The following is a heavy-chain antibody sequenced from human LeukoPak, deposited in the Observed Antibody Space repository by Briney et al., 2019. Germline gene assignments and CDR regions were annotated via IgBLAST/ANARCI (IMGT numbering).Heavy chain of an antibody. CDR2: IRYDGSNK. V-gene: IGHV3-30*02. D-gene: IGHD4-17*01. J-gene: IGHJ6*03. Sequence: HPGGSLRLSCAASGFTFSSYGMHWVRQAPGKGLEWVAFIRYDGSNKYYADSVKGRFTISRDNSKNTLYLQMNSLRAEDTAVYYCAKRADYGDYYYYYYMDVWGKGTTVTVSS. CDR3: AKRADYGDYYYYYYMDV. CDR1: GFTFSSYG.